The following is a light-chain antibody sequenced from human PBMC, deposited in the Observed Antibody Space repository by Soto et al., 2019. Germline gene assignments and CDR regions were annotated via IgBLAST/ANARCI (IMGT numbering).Light chain of an antibody. CDR1: QSVSSN. J-gene: IGKJ1*01. CDR2: DAS. Sequence: EKVMTQSPATLSVSPGERATLSCRASQSVSSNLAWSQQKPGQAPRLLIYDASTRATVIPARFSGSGSGTEFTLTIRSLQSEDLAVYYCQQYDDWPETFGQGTRV. V-gene: IGKV3-15*01. CDR3: QQYDDWPET.